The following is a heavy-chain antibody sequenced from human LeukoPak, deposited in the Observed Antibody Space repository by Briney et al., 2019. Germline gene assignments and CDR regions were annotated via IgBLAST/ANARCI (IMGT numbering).Heavy chain of an antibody. CDR3: ARDSTVTTFNYMDV. Sequence: PSETLSPTCTASGASMSHDFWSWIRQPAGKGLEWIGRIYTSGSTSYNPSLKSRVTISLDKSKNQFSLKLSSVTAADTAVYYCARDSTVTTFNYMDVWGKGTTVTVSS. CDR1: GASMSHDF. D-gene: IGHD4-11*01. V-gene: IGHV4-4*07. CDR2: IYTSGST. J-gene: IGHJ6*03.